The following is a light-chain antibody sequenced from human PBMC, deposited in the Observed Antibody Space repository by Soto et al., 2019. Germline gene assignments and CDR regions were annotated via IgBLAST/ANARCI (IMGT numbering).Light chain of an antibody. V-gene: IGLV2-14*01. CDR1: SSDIGAYNH. J-gene: IGLJ1*01. CDR3: KSHTTLRTYV. CDR2: GVT. Sequence: QSALTQPASVSGSPGQSITISCTGTSSDIGAYNHVSWYQHHPGKAPKVIIYGVTNRPSGVSNRFSGSKSGNTASLTISGLRPEDEADYYCKSHTTLRTYVFGTGTKVTVL.